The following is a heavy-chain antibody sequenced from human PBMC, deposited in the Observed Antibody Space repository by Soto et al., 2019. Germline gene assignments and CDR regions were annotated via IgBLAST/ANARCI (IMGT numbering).Heavy chain of an antibody. D-gene: IGHD7-27*01. CDR1: GFTFSSYW. Sequence: GSLRLSCAASGFTFSSYWMSWVRQAPGKGLEWVANIKQDGSEKYYVDSVKGRFTISRDNAKNSLYLQMNSLRAEDTAVYYCARDEAVIWGSLDAFDIWGQGTMVTVSS. V-gene: IGHV3-7*03. CDR2: IKQDGSEK. J-gene: IGHJ3*02. CDR3: ARDEAVIWGSLDAFDI.